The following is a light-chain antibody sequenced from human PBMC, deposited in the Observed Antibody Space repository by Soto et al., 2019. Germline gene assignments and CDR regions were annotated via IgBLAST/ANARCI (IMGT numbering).Light chain of an antibody. V-gene: IGKV1-9*01. J-gene: IGKJ4*01. CDR1: QGISSY. Sequence: DIQLTQSPSFLSASVGDRVTITCRASQGISSYLAWYQQKPGKAPKLLIYAASTLQSGVPSRFSGSGSGTEFTLTISSLQPEYFATYYCQHLNSYPSLTFGGGTKVEIK. CDR2: AAS. CDR3: QHLNSYPSLT.